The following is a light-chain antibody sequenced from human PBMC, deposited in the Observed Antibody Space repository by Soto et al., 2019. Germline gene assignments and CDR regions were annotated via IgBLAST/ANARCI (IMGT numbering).Light chain of an antibody. J-gene: IGLJ3*02. V-gene: IGLV1-44*01. CDR3: AAWDDSLNGWV. CDR1: SSNIGSNT. Sequence: QSGLTQPPSAAGTAGQRVTISCSGSSSNIGSNTVNWYQQLPGTAPKLLIYSNNQRPSGVPDRFSGSKSGTSASLAISGLQSEDEADYYCAAWDDSLNGWVFGGGTKLTVL. CDR2: SNN.